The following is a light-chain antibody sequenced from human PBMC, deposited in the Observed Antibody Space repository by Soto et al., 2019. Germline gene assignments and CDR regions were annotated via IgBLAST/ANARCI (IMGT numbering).Light chain of an antibody. CDR3: QQYNNWPDMYT. CDR1: QSLTSS. V-gene: IGKV3-15*01. J-gene: IGKJ2*01. CDR2: GAS. Sequence: EIVMTQSPATLSVSPGERVTLSCRASQSLTSSLAWYQQKPGQAPRLLIYGASTRATGTPARFSGSGSGTEFTLTISSLQSEDFAVYYCQQYNNWPDMYTFGRGTKLEIK.